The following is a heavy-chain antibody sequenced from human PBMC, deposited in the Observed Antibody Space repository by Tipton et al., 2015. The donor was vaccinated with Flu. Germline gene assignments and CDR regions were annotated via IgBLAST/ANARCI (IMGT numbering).Heavy chain of an antibody. V-gene: IGHV4-39*07. CDR1: GGSISSSAYY. CDR3: AIDDFGSSWYGY. J-gene: IGHJ4*02. Sequence: TLSLTCTVSGGSISSSAYYWGRIRQTPGKGLEWIGNIYYSGSTFYNPSLKSRVTISLDKSTNQFSLRLSSVTAADTAIYYCAIDDFGSSWYGYWGQGSLVTVSS. D-gene: IGHD6-13*01. CDR2: IYYSGST.